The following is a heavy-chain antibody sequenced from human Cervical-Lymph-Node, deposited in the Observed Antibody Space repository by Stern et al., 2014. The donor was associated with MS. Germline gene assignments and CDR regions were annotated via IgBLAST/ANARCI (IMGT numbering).Heavy chain of an antibody. CDR2: ICYDGNKK. J-gene: IGHJ4*02. V-gene: IGHV3-33*01. CDR1: GFNFSNYG. D-gene: IGHD1-7*01. CDR3: ARGNWNYEGMGY. Sequence: QVHLVESGGGVVQPGRSLRLSCAASGFNFSNYGMHWVRKAPGKGLEWLAVICYDGNKKYYADSVKGRFTISRDNSKNTLFLQMSSLTAEDTALYYCARGNWNYEGMGYWGQGTLVTVSS.